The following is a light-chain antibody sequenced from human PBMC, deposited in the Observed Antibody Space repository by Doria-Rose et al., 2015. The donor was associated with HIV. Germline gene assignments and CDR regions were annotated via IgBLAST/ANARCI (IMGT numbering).Light chain of an antibody. V-gene: IGLV2-14*03. CDR3: SSYTTSSTLV. CDR2: DAS. J-gene: IGLJ3*02. Sequence: PKLMIDDASNRPSGVSNRFSGSKSGNTASLTISGLQAEDEADYYCSSYTTSSTLVLGGGTKLTGL.